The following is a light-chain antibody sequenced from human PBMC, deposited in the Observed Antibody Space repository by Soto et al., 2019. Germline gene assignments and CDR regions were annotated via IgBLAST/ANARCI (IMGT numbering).Light chain of an antibody. J-gene: IGLJ1*01. CDR1: NSDIGTYNY. Sequence: QSALTQPASVSESPGQSITISCTGSNSDIGTYNYVSWYQQLPGKAPKLVISEVSNRPSGISGRFSGSKSGNAASLTISGLQAEDEATYYCSSYTSTSTLYVFGPGTKVTVL. V-gene: IGLV2-14*01. CDR3: SSYTSTSTLYV. CDR2: EVS.